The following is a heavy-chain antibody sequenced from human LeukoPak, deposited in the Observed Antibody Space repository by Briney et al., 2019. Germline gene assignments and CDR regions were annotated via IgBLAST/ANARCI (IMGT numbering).Heavy chain of an antibody. CDR2: IYYTGNM. CDR1: GGSISNDY. CDR3: ARGPPPDFDY. J-gene: IGHJ4*02. V-gene: IGHV4-59*12. Sequence: SETLSLTCSVSGGSISNDYWNWIRQPPGKGLEWIGYIYYTGNMLYSPPLKSRVTLSVDTSKNQFSLKLSSVTAADTAVYYCARGPPPDFDYWGRGTLVTVSS.